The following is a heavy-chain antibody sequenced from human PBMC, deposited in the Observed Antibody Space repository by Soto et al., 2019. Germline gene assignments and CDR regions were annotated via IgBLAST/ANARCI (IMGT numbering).Heavy chain of an antibody. CDR3: AKDSDFWGYLGDFDY. Sequence: GGSLRLSCAASGFTFSSYGMHWVRQAPGKGLEWVAVISYDGSNKYYADSVKGRFTISRDNSKNTLYLQMNSLRAEDTAVYYCAKDSDFWGYLGDFDYWGQGTLVTVSS. CDR1: GFTFSSYG. D-gene: IGHD3-3*01. J-gene: IGHJ4*02. CDR2: ISYDGSNK. V-gene: IGHV3-30*18.